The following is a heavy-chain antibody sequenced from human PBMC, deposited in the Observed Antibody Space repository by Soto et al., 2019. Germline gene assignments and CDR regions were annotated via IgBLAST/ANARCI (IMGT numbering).Heavy chain of an antibody. CDR3: ARNPGLGELLCLDY. D-gene: IGHD3-10*01. J-gene: IGHJ4*02. CDR1: GYTFTNYA. V-gene: IGHV1-3*01. Sequence: ASVKVSCKASGYTFTNYATHWVRQAPGQRLEWMGWINAGNGNTKYSQKFQGRVTITRDTSASTAYMELSSLRSEDTAVYYCARNPGLGELLCLDYWGQGTLVTVSS. CDR2: INAGNGNT.